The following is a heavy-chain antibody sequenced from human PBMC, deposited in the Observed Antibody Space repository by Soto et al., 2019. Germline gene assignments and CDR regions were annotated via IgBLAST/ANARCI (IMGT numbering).Heavy chain of an antibody. D-gene: IGHD3-9*01. Sequence: GGSLRLSCAASGFTFSSYGMHWVRQAPGKGLEWVAVIWYDGSNKYYADSVKGRFTISRDNSKNTLYLQMNSLRAEDTAVYYCARDGPPYDILTGYPPGYYFDYWGQGTLVTVSS. CDR3: ARDGPPYDILTGYPPGYYFDY. CDR2: IWYDGSNK. J-gene: IGHJ4*02. CDR1: GFTFSSYG. V-gene: IGHV3-33*01.